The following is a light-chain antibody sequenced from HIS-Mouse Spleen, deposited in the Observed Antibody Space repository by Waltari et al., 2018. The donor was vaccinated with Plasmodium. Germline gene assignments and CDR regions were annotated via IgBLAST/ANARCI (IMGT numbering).Light chain of an antibody. Sequence: SYELTQPPSVSVSPGQTARITCLGDAWQKKYPYWYQQKSGQAPVLVIDEDSTRPSGIPERFSGSSSGTMATLTISGAQVEDEADYYCYSTDSSGNHRVFGGGTKLTVL. V-gene: IGLV3-10*01. J-gene: IGLJ3*02. CDR1: AWQKKY. CDR3: YSTDSSGNHRV. CDR2: EDS.